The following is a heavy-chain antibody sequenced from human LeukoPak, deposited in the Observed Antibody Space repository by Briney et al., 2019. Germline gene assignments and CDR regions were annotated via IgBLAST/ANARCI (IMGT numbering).Heavy chain of an antibody. CDR2: ISYDVGKK. CDR1: GFTFSSYG. V-gene: IGHV3-30*03. D-gene: IGHD1-26*01. J-gene: IGHJ4*02. Sequence: GGSLRLSCAASGFTFSSYGMHWVRQAPGKGQEWVAVISYDVGKKYYADSVKGRFTISRDNAKNSLYLQMNSLRAEDTAVYYCARGEVGATPNPYFDYWGQGTLVTVSS. CDR3: ARGEVGATPNPYFDY.